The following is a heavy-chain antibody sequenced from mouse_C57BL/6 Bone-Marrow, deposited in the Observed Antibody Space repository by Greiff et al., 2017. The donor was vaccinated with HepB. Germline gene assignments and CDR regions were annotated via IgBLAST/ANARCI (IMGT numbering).Heavy chain of an antibody. D-gene: IGHD1-1*01. Sequence: EVQLVESGGGLVKPGGSLKLSCAASGFTFSSYAMSWVRQTPEKRLEWVATISDGGSYTYYPDNVKGRFTISRDNAKNNLYLQMSHLKSEDTAMYYCARDQAHYYGSSRFAYWGQGTLVTVSA. CDR1: GFTFSSYA. V-gene: IGHV5-4*01. CDR3: ARDQAHYYGSSRFAY. CDR2: ISDGGSYT. J-gene: IGHJ3*01.